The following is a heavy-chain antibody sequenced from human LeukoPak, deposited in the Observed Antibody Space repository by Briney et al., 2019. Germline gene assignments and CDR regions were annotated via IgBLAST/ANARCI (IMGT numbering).Heavy chain of an antibody. Sequence: PGGSLRLSCAASGFTFDDYAMHWVRQAPGKGLEWVSGISWNSGSIGYADSVKGRFTISRDNAKNSLYLQMNSLRAEDTALYYCAKGGSSWGLLDYWGQGTLVTVSS. D-gene: IGHD6-13*01. J-gene: IGHJ4*02. CDR3: AKGGSSWGLLDY. CDR1: GFTFDDYA. CDR2: ISWNSGSI. V-gene: IGHV3-9*01.